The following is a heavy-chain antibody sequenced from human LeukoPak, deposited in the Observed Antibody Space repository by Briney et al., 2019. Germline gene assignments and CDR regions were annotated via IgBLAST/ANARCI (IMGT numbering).Heavy chain of an antibody. D-gene: IGHD2-15*01. CDR3: ARLLGYCSGGSCYILDY. CDR2: IYPGDSDT. CDR1: GYSFSNYW. J-gene: IGHJ4*02. Sequence: GESLKISCKGSGYSFSNYWIGWVRQMPGKGLEWMGIIYPGDSDTRYSPSFQGQVTISADKSTSTAYLQWSSLKASDTAMYYCARLLGYCSGGSCYILDYWGQGTLVTVSS. V-gene: IGHV5-51*01.